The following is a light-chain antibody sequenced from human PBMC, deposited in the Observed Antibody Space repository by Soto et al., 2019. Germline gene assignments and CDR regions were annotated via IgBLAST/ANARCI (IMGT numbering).Light chain of an antibody. CDR3: QQYNNWFSIT. V-gene: IGKV3-15*01. CDR1: QSISSK. Sequence: EIVMTQSPATLSVSPGERATLSCRARQSISSKLAWYQQKPGQAPRLVIYDKYIRATGIPARFSGSGSGTEFTLTISSLQSEDFGVYYCQQYNNWFSITFGQGTRLEIK. J-gene: IGKJ5*01. CDR2: DKY.